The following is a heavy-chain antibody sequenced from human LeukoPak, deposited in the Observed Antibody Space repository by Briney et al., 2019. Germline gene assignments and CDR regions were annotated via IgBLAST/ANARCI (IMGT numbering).Heavy chain of an antibody. CDR2: ISAYNGNT. J-gene: IGHJ6*03. CDR3: ARVVGKLEHYYYYYYMDV. D-gene: IGHD1-1*01. CDR1: GYTFTSYG. V-gene: IGHV1-18*01. Sequence: ASVKVSCKASGYTFTSYGISWVRQAPGQGLEWMGWISAYNGNTNYARKLQGRVTMTTDTSTSTAYMELRSLRSDDTAVYYCARVVGKLEHYYYYYYMDVWGKGTTVTVSS.